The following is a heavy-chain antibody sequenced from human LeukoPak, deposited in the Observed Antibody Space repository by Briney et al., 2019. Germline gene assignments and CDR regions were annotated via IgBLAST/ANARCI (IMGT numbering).Heavy chain of an antibody. CDR3: AREGMNGYSSSWFYGDAFDI. J-gene: IGHJ3*02. Sequence: HAGGSLRLSCAASGFTFSSYAVHWVRQAPGKGLEWVAVISYDGSNKYYADSVKGRFTISRDNSKNTLYLQMNSLRAEDTAVYYCAREGMNGYSSSWFYGDAFDIWGQGTMVTVSS. CDR1: GFTFSSYA. V-gene: IGHV3-30-3*01. D-gene: IGHD6-13*01. CDR2: ISYDGSNK.